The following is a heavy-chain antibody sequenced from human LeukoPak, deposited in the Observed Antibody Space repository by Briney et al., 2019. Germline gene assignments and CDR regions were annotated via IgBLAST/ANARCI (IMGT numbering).Heavy chain of an antibody. D-gene: IGHD3-22*01. Sequence: GGSLRLSCAASGFTFSSYSMNWVRQAPGKGLEWVSSIISSGSYMYYADSVKGRFTISTDNAKNSLYLQMNSLRAEDTAVYYCARHYYDSSGYYSCDYWGQGTLVTVSS. CDR1: GFTFSSYS. CDR3: ARHYYDSSGYYSCDY. J-gene: IGHJ4*02. CDR2: IISSGSYM. V-gene: IGHV3-21*06.